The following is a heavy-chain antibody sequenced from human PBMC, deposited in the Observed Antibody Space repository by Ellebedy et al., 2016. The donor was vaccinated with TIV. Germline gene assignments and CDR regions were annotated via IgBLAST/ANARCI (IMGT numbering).Heavy chain of an antibody. J-gene: IGHJ5*02. CDR2: INHRGST. CDR3: ARAGEFLDFVVVEVVSRWFDP. D-gene: IGHD2-15*01. CDR1: GFTVSSNY. Sequence: MPGGSLRLSCAASGFTVSSNYMSWIRQPPGKGLEWIGDINHRGSTRSNPSLKSRLIISLDTSKNLFSLNLTSVTAADTAVYYFARAGEFLDFVVVEVVSRWFDPWGQGTLVTVSS. V-gene: IGHV4-34*01.